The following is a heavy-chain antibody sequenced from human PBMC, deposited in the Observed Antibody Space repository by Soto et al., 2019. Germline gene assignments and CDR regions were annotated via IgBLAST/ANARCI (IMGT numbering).Heavy chain of an antibody. CDR1: GGSISSSSYY. V-gene: IGHV4-39*07. D-gene: IGHD7-27*01. J-gene: IGHJ4*02. CDR2: IYNGGST. CDR3: TRGPSGDKVDY. Sequence: SETLSLTCTVSGGSISSSSYYWGGIRQPPGKGLEWIGSIYNGGSTYNNPSLKSRVTISVDTSKNQFSLKLSSVSAADTAVYYCTRGPSGDKVDYWGQGTLVTVS.